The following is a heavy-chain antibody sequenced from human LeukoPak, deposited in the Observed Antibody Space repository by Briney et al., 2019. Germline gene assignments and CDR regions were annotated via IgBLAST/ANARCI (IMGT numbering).Heavy chain of an antibody. J-gene: IGHJ4*02. CDR2: IDSSGSYT. D-gene: IGHD4-17*01. CDR1: GFAFGNYA. CDR3: AKISTVTANFDH. Sequence: GGSLRLSCAASGFAFGNYAMGWVRQAPGKGLEWVSSIDSSGSYTPSADSVKGRFTISRDNSENTVYLQMNSLRAEDAAVYSCAKISTVTANFDHWGQGTLVTVSS. V-gene: IGHV3-23*01.